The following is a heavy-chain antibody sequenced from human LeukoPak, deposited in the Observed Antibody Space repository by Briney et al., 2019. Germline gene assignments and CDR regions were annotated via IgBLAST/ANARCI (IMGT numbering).Heavy chain of an antibody. V-gene: IGHV3-74*01. CDR3: AKGRASGSGYYYIDY. D-gene: IGHD3-22*01. J-gene: IGHJ4*02. CDR2: INTDGSST. CDR1: GFTFSSYW. Sequence: GGSLRLSCAASGFTFSSYWMHWVRQAPGKGLVWVSRINTDGSSTTYADSVKGRFTISRDNAKNTLNLQMNRLRAEDTAVYYCAKGRASGSGYYYIDYRGQGTLVTVSS.